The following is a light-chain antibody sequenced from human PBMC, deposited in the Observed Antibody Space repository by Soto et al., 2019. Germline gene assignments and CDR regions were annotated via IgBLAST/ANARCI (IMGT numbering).Light chain of an antibody. Sequence: EIVMTQSPASLSVSPGDGATLSCWASQSVASNVAWYQQRPGQGPRLLIHGTSTRAAGVPARFSGSGSGTDFTLAISSRQSEDFAVYYGQQYHNWPPQYTFGQGTKLQIK. CDR2: GTS. CDR1: QSVASN. V-gene: IGKV3-15*01. CDR3: QQYHNWPPQYT. J-gene: IGKJ2*01.